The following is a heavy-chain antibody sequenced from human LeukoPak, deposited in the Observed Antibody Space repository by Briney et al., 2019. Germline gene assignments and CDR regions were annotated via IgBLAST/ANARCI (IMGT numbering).Heavy chain of an antibody. V-gene: IGHV1-2*02. CDR3: ARDGYYYDSSQVYAFDI. D-gene: IGHD3-22*01. CDR2: INPNSGGT. CDR1: GGTFSSYA. J-gene: IGHJ3*02. Sequence: GASVKVSCKASGGTFSSYAISWVRQAPGQGLEWMGWINPNSGGTNYAQKFQGRVTMTRDTSISTAYMELSRLRSDDTAVYYCARDGYYYDSSQVYAFDIWGQGTMVTVSS.